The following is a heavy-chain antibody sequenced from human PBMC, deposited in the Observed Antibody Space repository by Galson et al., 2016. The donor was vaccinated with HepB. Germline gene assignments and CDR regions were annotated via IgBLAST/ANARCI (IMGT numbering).Heavy chain of an antibody. CDR3: ARMKNCYYGMDV. Sequence: PALVKPTQTLTLTCTFSGFSLSTSGMCASWIRQPPGKALEWLALIDWDEDKYYSTSLKTRLTISKDTSKNQVVLTMTNMDPVDTATYYCARMKNCYYGMDVWGQGTTVTVSS. CDR1: GFSLSTSGMC. V-gene: IGHV2-70*01. J-gene: IGHJ6*02. CDR2: IDWDEDK.